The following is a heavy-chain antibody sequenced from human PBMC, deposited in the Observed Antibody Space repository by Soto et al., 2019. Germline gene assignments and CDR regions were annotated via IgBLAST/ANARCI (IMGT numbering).Heavy chain of an antibody. CDR3: ATLLRYFDWPFDY. Sequence: GASVKVSCKASGYTFTGYYMHWVRQAPGQGLEWMGWINPNSGGTNYAQKFQGRVTMTGDTSISTAYMELSRLRSDDTAVYYCATLLRYFDWPFDYWGQGTLVTVSS. CDR1: GYTFTGYY. D-gene: IGHD3-9*01. J-gene: IGHJ4*02. V-gene: IGHV1-2*02. CDR2: INPNSGGT.